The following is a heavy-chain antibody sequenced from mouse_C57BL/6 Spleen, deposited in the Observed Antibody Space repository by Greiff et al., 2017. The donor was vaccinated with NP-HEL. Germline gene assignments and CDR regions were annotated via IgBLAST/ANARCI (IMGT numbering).Heavy chain of an antibody. V-gene: IGHV7-3*01. Sequence: EVKLMESGGGLVQPGGSLSLSCAASGFTFPDYYMSWVRQPPGKALEWLGFIRNKANGYTTEYSASVKGRFTISRDNSQSILYLQMNALRAEDSATYYCARFITTAGYYFDYWGQGTTLTVSS. CDR1: GFTFPDYY. D-gene: IGHD1-2*01. CDR3: ARFITTAGYYFDY. J-gene: IGHJ2*01. CDR2: IRNKANGYTT.